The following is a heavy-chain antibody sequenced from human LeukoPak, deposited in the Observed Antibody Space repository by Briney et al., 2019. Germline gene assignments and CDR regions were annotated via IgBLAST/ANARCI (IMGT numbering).Heavy chain of an antibody. CDR3: ARASKN. Sequence: SETLSLTCAVYGGSSSGYYWSWIRQPPGKGLEWIGEINHSGSTNYNPSLKSRVTISVDTSKNQFSLKLSSVTAADTAVYYCARASKNWGQGTLVTVSS. V-gene: IGHV4-34*01. CDR1: GGSSSGYY. D-gene: IGHD6-6*01. CDR2: INHSGST. J-gene: IGHJ4*02.